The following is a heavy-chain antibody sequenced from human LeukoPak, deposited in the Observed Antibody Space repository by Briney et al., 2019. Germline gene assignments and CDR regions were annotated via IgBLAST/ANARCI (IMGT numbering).Heavy chain of an antibody. CDR2: IYYSGST. Sequence: SETLSLTCTVSGGSISSSSYYWNWIRQPPGKGLEWIGSIYYSGSTYYNPSLKSRVTISVDTSKNQFSLKLSSVTAADTAVYYCARGRLAHNWFDPRGQGTLVTVSS. D-gene: IGHD1-26*01. CDR3: ARGRLAHNWFDP. J-gene: IGHJ5*02. CDR1: GGSISSSSYY. V-gene: IGHV4-39*01.